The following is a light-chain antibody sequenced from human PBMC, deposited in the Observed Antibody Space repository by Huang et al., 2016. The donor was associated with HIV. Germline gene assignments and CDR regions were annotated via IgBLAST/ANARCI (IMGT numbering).Light chain of an antibody. V-gene: IGKV3-20*01. Sequence: EIVLTQSPGTLSLSPGQRVTLSCRASQTVSNDYLAWYQQKPGQSPRLLIYAASTRATGSPDRFSGSGSATDFTLTVNRLEPEDSAVYYCQQYALSPWTFGQGTKVEIK. J-gene: IGKJ1*01. CDR1: QTVSNDY. CDR2: AAS. CDR3: QQYALSPWT.